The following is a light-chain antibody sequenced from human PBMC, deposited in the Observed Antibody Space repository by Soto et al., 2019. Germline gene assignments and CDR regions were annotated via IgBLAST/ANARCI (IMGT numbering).Light chain of an antibody. J-gene: IGLJ1*01. CDR3: QSYDSSLSGYV. Sequence: QSVLTQPPSVSGAPGQRVTLSCTGSSSNIGAGYDVHWYQQLPGAAPKLLIYGSTNRPSGVPDRFSGSKSGTSASLAIIGLQAEDEADFYCQSYDSSLSGYVFGTGTKVTVL. CDR2: GST. CDR1: SSNIGAGYD. V-gene: IGLV1-40*01.